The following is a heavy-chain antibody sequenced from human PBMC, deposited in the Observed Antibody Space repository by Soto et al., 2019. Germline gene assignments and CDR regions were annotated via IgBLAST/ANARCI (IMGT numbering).Heavy chain of an antibody. CDR2: MNPNSGNT. D-gene: IGHD6-6*01. CDR3: ASRVGSSFIGYLDL. Sequence: ASVKVSCKASGYTFTSYDINWVRQATGQGLEWMGWMNPNSGNTGYAQKFQGRVTMTRNTSIGTAYMELSSLRSEDTAVYYCASRVGSSFIGYLDLWGRGTLVTVYS. V-gene: IGHV1-8*01. J-gene: IGHJ2*01. CDR1: GYTFTSYD.